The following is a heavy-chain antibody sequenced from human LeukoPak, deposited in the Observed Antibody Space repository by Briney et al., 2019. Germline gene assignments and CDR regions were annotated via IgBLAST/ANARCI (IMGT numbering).Heavy chain of an antibody. Sequence: PGGSLRLSCAASGFTFSTYWMHWVRQAPGKGLVWVSRIYNDESSINYADSVKGRFTISRDNAKNTLYLQMNSLRAEDTAVYYCARGLRRDFDYWGQGTLVTVSS. V-gene: IGHV3-74*01. J-gene: IGHJ4*02. CDR3: ARGLRRDFDY. D-gene: IGHD3-10*01. CDR1: GFTFSTYW. CDR2: IYNDESSI.